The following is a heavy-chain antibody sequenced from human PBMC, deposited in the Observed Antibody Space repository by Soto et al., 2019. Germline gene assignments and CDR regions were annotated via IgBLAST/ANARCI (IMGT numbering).Heavy chain of an antibody. CDR3: ANLTGRGPYGLDV. Sequence: GGSLRLSCAASGFTFSSYSMNWVRQAPGKGLEWVSSISSSSSYIYYADSVKGRFTISRDNAKNSLYLQMNSLRAEDTAVYYCANLTGRGPYGLDVWGQGTTVTVSS. CDR1: GFTFSSYS. J-gene: IGHJ6*02. D-gene: IGHD3-10*01. V-gene: IGHV3-21*01. CDR2: ISSSSSYI.